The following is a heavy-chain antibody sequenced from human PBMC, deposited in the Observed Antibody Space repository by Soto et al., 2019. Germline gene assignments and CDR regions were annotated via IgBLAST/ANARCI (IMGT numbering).Heavy chain of an antibody. D-gene: IGHD4-17*01. CDR2: VRSKANNYAT. CDR1: GSTFSDSA. Sequence: EVQLVESGGGLVQPGGSLKLSCIASGSTFSDSAMHWVRLASGKGLEWLGRVRSKANNYATTYAASVKGKFTFSRDDSRNTAYLQMNSLETEDTAVYYCTRHPDYGDEGYFDSWGQGTLVSVSP. J-gene: IGHJ4*02. V-gene: IGHV3-73*02. CDR3: TRHPDYGDEGYFDS.